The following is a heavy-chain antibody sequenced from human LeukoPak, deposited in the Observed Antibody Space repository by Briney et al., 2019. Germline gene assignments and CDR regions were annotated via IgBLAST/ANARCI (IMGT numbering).Heavy chain of an antibody. CDR1: GGSFSGYY. CDR3: ARGRIKLQLRGYYYGMDV. Sequence: SETLSLTCAVYGGSFSGYYWSWLRQPPGKGLEWIGEINHSGSTNYNPSLKSRVTISVDTSKNQFSLKLSSVTAADTAVYYCARGRIKLQLRGYYYGMDVWGQGTTVTVSS. CDR2: INHSGST. J-gene: IGHJ6*02. D-gene: IGHD5-18*01. V-gene: IGHV4-34*01.